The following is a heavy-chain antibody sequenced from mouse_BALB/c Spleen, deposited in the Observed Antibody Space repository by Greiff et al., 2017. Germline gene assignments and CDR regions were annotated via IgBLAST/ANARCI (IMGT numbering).Heavy chain of an antibody. CDR2: IYPGDGDT. CDR3: ARSGEANYFDY. D-gene: IGHD4-1*01. Sequence: VKLMESGAELARPGASVKLSCKASGYTFTSYWMQWVKQRPGQGLEWIGAIYPGDGDTRYTQKFKGKATLTADKSSSTAYMQLSSLASEDSAVYYCARSGEANYFDYWGQGTTLTVSS. CDR1: GYTFTSYW. J-gene: IGHJ2*01. V-gene: IGHV1-87*01.